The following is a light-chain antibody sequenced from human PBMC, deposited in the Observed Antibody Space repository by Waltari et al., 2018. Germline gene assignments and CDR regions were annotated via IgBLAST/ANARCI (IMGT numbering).Light chain of an antibody. J-gene: IGKJ1*01. CDR1: QRVSSN. V-gene: IGKV3-15*01. CDR3: HQFNNWPQT. CDR2: GAS. Sequence: ETVMTQSPGTLSVSPGERAPLSCRASQRVSSNIAWYQQKPGPAPSLPISGASTRATGIPARCSGGGAGTEFTLTIRSLQSEDFAVYYCHQFNNWPQTFGQGTKVEIK.